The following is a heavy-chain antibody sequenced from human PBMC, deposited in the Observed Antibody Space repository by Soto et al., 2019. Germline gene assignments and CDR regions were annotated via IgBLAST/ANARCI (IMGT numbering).Heavy chain of an antibody. D-gene: IGHD2-15*01. CDR2: IYYSGST. Sequence: SRTLALTCTVSGGSISSYYWSWIRQPPGKGLEWIGYIYYSGSTNCNPSLKSRVTISVDTSKNQFSLKLSSVTAADTAVYYGGREGKGLCIGGSCKHYHYGLDVWAQGTTVTGS. CDR3: GREGKGLCIGGSCKHYHYGLDV. J-gene: IGHJ6*02. V-gene: IGHV4-59*01. CDR1: GGSISSYY.